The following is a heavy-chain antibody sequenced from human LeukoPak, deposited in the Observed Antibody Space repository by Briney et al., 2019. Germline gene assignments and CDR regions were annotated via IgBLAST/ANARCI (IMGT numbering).Heavy chain of an antibody. CDR1: GGSISSYY. D-gene: IGHD2-2*01. CDR3: ARTYCSTNACPFDH. Sequence: SETLSLTCTVSGGSISSYYWSWIPQPPGKGLECLGFIYHTGTTNYNPSLKSRVTISVDTSTNQFSLKLSSVTAADTAIYYCARTYCSTNACPFDHWGQGTLVTVSS. J-gene: IGHJ4*02. CDR2: IYHTGTT. V-gene: IGHV4-59*08.